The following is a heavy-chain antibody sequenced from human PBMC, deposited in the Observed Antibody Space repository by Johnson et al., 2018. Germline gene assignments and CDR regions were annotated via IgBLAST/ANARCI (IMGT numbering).Heavy chain of an antibody. D-gene: IGHD1-26*01. CDR3: TKMGGSPDY. CDR1: GFTFSNSA. Sequence: VQLVESGGGLVQPGGSLRLSCAASGFTFSNSAMNWVRQAPGKGLEWVSTISGSGGSIYYADSVKGRFTISRDNTKNTLYLHMNSPRAEDTALYYCTKMGGSPDYWGQGTLVTVSS. J-gene: IGHJ4*02. CDR2: ISGSGGSI. V-gene: IGHV3-23*04.